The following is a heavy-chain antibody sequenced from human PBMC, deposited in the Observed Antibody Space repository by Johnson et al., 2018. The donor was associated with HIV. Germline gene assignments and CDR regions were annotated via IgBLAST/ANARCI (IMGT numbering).Heavy chain of an antibody. J-gene: IGHJ3*01. V-gene: IGHV3-74*02. CDR1: GFIFGDYA. D-gene: IGHD3-10*01. Sequence: VQLVESGGGLVQPGRSLRLSCAASGFIFGDYAMHWVRQVPGKGLEWVSGINSDGSSTNYADSVKGRFTISRDNVNNSVFLLLNSLRAEDTAVYYCARHRAAVLWFRGQGTMVTVSS. CDR2: INSDGSST. CDR3: ARHRAAVLWF.